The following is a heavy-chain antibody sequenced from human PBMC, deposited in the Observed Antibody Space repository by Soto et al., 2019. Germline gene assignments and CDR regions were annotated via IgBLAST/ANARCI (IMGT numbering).Heavy chain of an antibody. J-gene: IGHJ4*01. Sequence: EVQLVESGGGLVQPGGSLRLSCAAAGFKFSDYWMAWVRQAPGKGLEWVANIWRDGGDNNYVDSLKGRFTMSRDDAKNSVYLQMNSLRAEDTALYYCATETWYRFDYWGHGTPVTVSS. CDR2: IWRDGGDN. D-gene: IGHD2-15*01. CDR1: GFKFSDYW. CDR3: ATETWYRFDY. V-gene: IGHV3-7*01.